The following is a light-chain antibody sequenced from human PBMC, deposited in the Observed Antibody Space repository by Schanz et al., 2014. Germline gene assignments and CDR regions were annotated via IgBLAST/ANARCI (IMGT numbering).Light chain of an antibody. Sequence: QSVLTQPPSVSGAPGQRVTISCTGSSSNLGAGYDVHWFQQLPGTAPKLLMYANTKRPSGVPDRFSASKSGTSASLAISGLQSEDEADYYCAAWDDSLNGQLFGGGTKLTVL. CDR1: SSNLGAGYD. CDR2: ANT. J-gene: IGLJ3*02. V-gene: IGLV1-40*01. CDR3: AAWDDSLNGQL.